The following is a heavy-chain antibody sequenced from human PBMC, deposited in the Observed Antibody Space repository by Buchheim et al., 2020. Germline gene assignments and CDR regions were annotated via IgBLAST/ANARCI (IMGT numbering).Heavy chain of an antibody. Sequence: EVQLVESGGGLVQPGGSLRLSCAASGFTFSTYSMTWVRQAPGKGLEWVSYISYSGHTMYYADSVKGRFTISRDNANNSLYLQMNSLRTEDTAVYYCASSGWSYYYYWYGMDVWGQGTT. CDR1: GFTFSTYS. V-gene: IGHV3-48*04. CDR2: ISYSGHTM. CDR3: ASSGWSYYYYWYGMDV. J-gene: IGHJ6*02. D-gene: IGHD6-19*01.